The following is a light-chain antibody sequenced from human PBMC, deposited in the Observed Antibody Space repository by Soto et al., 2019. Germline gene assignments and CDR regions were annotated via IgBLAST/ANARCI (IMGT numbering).Light chain of an antibody. CDR3: QQYGRP. V-gene: IGKV3-20*01. Sequence: EIVMTQSPATLSVSPGERATLSCRASQSVNSNYLAWYQQKPGQAPRLLIHGASSRATGIPDRFSGSGSGTDFTLTISRLEPEDFAVYYCQQYGRPFGQGTKVDI. J-gene: IGKJ1*01. CDR1: QSVNSNY. CDR2: GAS.